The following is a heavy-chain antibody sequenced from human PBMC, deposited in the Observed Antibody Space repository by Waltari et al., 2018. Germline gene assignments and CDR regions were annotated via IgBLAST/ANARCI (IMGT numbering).Heavy chain of an antibody. V-gene: IGHV3-30-3*01. J-gene: IGHJ4*02. CDR3: ARDIAYHDSSGYYPYYFDY. CDR1: GFTFSRYA. CDR2: ISYDGSHK. D-gene: IGHD3-22*01. Sequence: QVQLVESGGGVVQPGRSLGLSCAASGFTFSRYAMHWVRQAPGKGLEWVAVISYDGSHKYYADSVKGRFTISRDSSKNTLFLQMNSLRVEDTAVYYCARDIAYHDSSGYYPYYFDYWGQGALVTVSS.